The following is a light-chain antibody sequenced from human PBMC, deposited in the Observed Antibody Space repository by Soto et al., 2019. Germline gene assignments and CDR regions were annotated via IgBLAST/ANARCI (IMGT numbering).Light chain of an antibody. Sequence: QSVLTQPPSASGTPGQRVTISCSGSSSNIGSSTVNWYQQLPGTAPKLLIYNINQRPSGVPDRFSGSKSGTSASLDISGLQSEDEAGYYCAAWDDSLDGFYVFGTGTKLTVL. V-gene: IGLV1-44*01. CDR3: AAWDDSLDGFYV. CDR1: SSNIGSST. CDR2: NIN. J-gene: IGLJ1*01.